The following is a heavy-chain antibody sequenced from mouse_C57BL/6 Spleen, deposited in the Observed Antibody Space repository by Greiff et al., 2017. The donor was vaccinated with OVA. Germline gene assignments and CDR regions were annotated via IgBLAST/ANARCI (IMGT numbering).Heavy chain of an antibody. V-gene: IGHV3-6*01. Sequence: VQLKESGPGLVKPSQSLSLTCSVTGYSITSGYYWNWIRQCPGNKLEWMGYICYDGSNNYNPSLKNRIAITRVTSKNQFFLKLNAVTTEDTATYYCARESYDPVRFAYWGQGTLVTVSA. CDR3: ARESYDPVRFAY. CDR2: ICYDGSN. CDR1: GYSITSGYY. D-gene: IGHD2-3*01. J-gene: IGHJ3*01.